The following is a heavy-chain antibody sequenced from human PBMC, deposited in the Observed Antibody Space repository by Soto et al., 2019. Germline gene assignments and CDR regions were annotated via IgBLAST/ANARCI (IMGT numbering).Heavy chain of an antibody. CDR3: ARKDKSGYFNWFDP. V-gene: IGHV5-51*01. J-gene: IGHJ5*02. Sequence: GESLKISCRTSGYKFTSSWIAWVRQKPGKGLEWMGIIFPSDSDTRYSPSFQGQVTISADRSTSTAFLQWASLKASDTAVYFCARKDKSGYFNWFDPWGQGTLVTVSS. CDR2: IFPSDSDT. CDR1: GYKFTSSW. D-gene: IGHD3-22*01.